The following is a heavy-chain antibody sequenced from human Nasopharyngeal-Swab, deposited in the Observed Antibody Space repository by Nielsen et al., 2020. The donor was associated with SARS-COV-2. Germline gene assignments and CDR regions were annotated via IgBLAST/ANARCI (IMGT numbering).Heavy chain of an antibody. Sequence: WIRQPPGKGLEWVSSISSSSSYIYYADSVKGRFTISRDNAKNSLYLQMNSLRAEDTAVYYCARSSGDFWSGYLYEPGNYYGMDVWGQGTTVTVSS. V-gene: IGHV3-21*01. CDR2: ISSSSSYI. J-gene: IGHJ6*02. D-gene: IGHD3-3*01. CDR3: ARSSGDFWSGYLYEPGNYYGMDV.